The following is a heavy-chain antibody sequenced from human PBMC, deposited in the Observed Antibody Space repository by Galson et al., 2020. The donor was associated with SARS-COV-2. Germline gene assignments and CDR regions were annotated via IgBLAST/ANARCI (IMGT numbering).Heavy chain of an antibody. CDR1: GGSFSGYY. Sequence: SETLSLTCAVYGGSFSGYYWSWIRQPPGKGLEWIGEINHSGSTNYNPSLKSRVTISVDTSKNQFSLKLSSVTAADTAVYYCARRSMVRGVIKDRYRYYGYFDLWGRGTLVTVSS. D-gene: IGHD3-10*01. CDR2: INHSGST. V-gene: IGHV4-34*01. CDR3: ARRSMVRGVIKDRYRYYGYFDL. J-gene: IGHJ2*01.